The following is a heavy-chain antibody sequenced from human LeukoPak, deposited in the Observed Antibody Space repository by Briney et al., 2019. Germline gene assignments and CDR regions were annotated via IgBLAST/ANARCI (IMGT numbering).Heavy chain of an antibody. CDR3: AKSSRGTMVRVLDY. J-gene: IGHJ4*02. CDR1: GFTFSSYA. D-gene: IGHD3-10*01. CDR2: ISYDGSNK. V-gene: IGHV3-30*04. Sequence: SGGSLRLSCAASGFTFSSYAMHWVRQAPGKGLEWVALISYDGSNKDYADSVKGRFTISRDNSKNTLYLQMNSLRAEDTAVYYCAKSSRGTMVRVLDYWGQGTLVTVSS.